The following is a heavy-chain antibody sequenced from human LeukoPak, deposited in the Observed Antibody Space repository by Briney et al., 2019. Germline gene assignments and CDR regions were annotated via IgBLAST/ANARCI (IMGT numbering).Heavy chain of an antibody. CDR1: GFTFSSYA. J-gene: IGHJ5*02. D-gene: IGHD2/OR15-2a*01. CDR3: ARDFQNSNWFDP. V-gene: IGHV3-30-3*01. Sequence: GGSLRLSCAASGFTFSSYAMHWVRQAPGKGLEWVAVISYDGSNKYYADSVKGRFTISRDNSKSTLHLQMNSLRAEDTAVYYCARDFQNSNWFDPWGQGTLVTVSS. CDR2: ISYDGSNK.